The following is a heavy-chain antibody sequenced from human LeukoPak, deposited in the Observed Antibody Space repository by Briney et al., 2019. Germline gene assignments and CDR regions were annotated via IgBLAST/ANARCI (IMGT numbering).Heavy chain of an antibody. CDR2: VYISGDT. D-gene: IGHD2-21*01. CDR1: GASVTTSY. Sequence: SETLSLTCTVSGASVTTSYWSWIRQSAGKGLDWIGRVYISGDTKYNPSLMGRVFMSLDVSKGQFSLSLRSVTAADTAVYFCARLIAEVGRGTNYFDTWGQGTPVTVSS. CDR3: ARLIAEVGRGTNYFDT. J-gene: IGHJ4*02. V-gene: IGHV4-4*07.